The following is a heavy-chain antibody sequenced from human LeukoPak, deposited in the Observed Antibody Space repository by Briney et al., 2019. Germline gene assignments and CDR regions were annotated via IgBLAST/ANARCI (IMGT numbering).Heavy chain of an antibody. CDR2: IYPGDSDP. D-gene: IGHD3-22*01. CDR3: ARHRAENANFYDDTFYYFLDY. Sequence: GESLKISCTVSGYIFTNYWIGWVRQMPGKGLEWMGVIYPGDSDPRYSASFEGQVTISADKSTSTAYLQWGSLKASDTAMYFCARHRAENANFYDDTFYYFLDYWGQGTLVTVSS. V-gene: IGHV5-51*01. J-gene: IGHJ4*02. CDR1: GYIFTNYW.